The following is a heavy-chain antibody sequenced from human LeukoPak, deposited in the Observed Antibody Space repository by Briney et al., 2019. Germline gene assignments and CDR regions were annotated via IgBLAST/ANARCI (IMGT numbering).Heavy chain of an antibody. V-gene: IGHV3-33*01. CDR1: GFTFRSYG. Sequence: GGSLRLSCAASGFTFRSYGMHWVRQAPGKGLEWVAVIWYDGSNKYYTDSVKGRFTISRDNSKDTLYLQMNSLRAEDTAVYYCGRDNSGLPDYWGQGTLVTVSS. J-gene: IGHJ4*02. D-gene: IGHD3-10*01. CDR3: GRDNSGLPDY. CDR2: IWYDGSNK.